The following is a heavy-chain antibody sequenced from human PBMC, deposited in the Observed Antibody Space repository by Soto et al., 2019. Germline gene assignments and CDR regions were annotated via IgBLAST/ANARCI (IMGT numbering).Heavy chain of an antibody. Sequence: QVQLVQSGAEVKKPGSSVKVSCKASGGTFSSYAISWVRQAPGQGLEWMGGIIPIFGTANYAQKFQGRVTITADESTSTAYMELSSLRSEDTAVYYCARGLGFPTVPYPWYYYGMDVWGQGTTVTVSS. CDR1: GGTFSSYA. J-gene: IGHJ6*02. CDR3: ARGLGFPTVPYPWYYYGMDV. CDR2: IIPIFGTA. V-gene: IGHV1-69*01. D-gene: IGHD4-4*01.